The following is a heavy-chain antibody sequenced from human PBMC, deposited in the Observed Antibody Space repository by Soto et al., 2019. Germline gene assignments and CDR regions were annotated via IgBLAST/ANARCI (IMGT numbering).Heavy chain of an antibody. CDR1: GGSFSSGDYY. V-gene: IGHV4-30-4*01. D-gene: IGHD3-10*01. CDR3: ARASITMVRGVMYYYYGMDV. CDR2: IYYSGST. J-gene: IGHJ6*02. Sequence: NPSETLSLTCTVSGGSFSSGDYYWSWIRQPPGKGLEWIGYIYYSGSTYYNPSLKSRVTISVDTSKNQFSLKLSSVTAADTAVYYCARASITMVRGVMYYYYGMDVWGQGTTVTVSS.